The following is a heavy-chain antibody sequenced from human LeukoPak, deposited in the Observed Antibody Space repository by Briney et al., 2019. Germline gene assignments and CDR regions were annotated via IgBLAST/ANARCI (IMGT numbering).Heavy chain of an antibody. CDR1: GFTFSSYG. V-gene: IGHV3-30*02. Sequence: PGGSLRLSCAASGFTFSSYGMHWVRQAPGKGLEWVAFIRYDGSNKYYADSVKGRFTISRDNSKNTLYLQMNSLRAEDTAVYYCAKDRGYYGSGSYLTFDYWGQGTLVTASS. D-gene: IGHD3-10*01. CDR2: IRYDGSNK. CDR3: AKDRGYYGSGSYLTFDY. J-gene: IGHJ4*02.